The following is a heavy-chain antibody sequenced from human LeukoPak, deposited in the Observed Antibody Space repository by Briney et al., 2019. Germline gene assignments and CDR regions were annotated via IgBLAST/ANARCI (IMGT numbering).Heavy chain of an antibody. CDR1: GGTFSRYA. D-gene: IGHD6-13*01. CDR3: ARGLAAASAVTIDY. J-gene: IGHJ4*02. Sequence: ASVKVSCKASGGTFSRYAIIWARQAPGQGLEWMGGIIPMFGKTNYAQKFQGRVTITADESTSTAYMELSSLRSEDTAVYFCARGLAAASAVTIDYWGQGTPLTVSS. CDR2: IIPMFGKT. V-gene: IGHV1-69*13.